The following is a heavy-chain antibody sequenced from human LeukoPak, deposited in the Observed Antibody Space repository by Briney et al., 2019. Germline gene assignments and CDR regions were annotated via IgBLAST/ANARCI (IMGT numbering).Heavy chain of an antibody. J-gene: IGHJ4*02. CDR3: ARSLTIFGVVIPSFDY. CDR2: TYYRSKWYN. V-gene: IGHV6-1*01. D-gene: IGHD3-3*01. CDR1: GDSVSSNSAA. Sequence: SQTLSLTCAISGDSVSSNSAAWNWIRQSPSRGLEWLGRTYYRSKWYNDYAVSVKSRITINPDTSKNQFSLQLNSVTPEDTAVYYCARSLTIFGVVIPSFDYWGQGTLVTVSS.